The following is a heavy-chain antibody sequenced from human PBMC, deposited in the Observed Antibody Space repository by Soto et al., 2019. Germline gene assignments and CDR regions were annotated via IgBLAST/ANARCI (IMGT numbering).Heavy chain of an antibody. CDR1: GGSISSGGYY. CDR3: ARDCRLGYSLFDY. D-gene: IGHD6-13*01. CDR2: IYYSGST. Sequence: QVQLQESGPGLVKPSQTLSLTCTVSGGSISSGGYYWSWIRQHPGKGLEWIGYIYYSGSTYYNPSLKRRVTISVDTSKNQFSLKLSSVTAADTAVYYCARDCRLGYSLFDYWGQGTLVTVSS. J-gene: IGHJ4*02. V-gene: IGHV4-31*03.